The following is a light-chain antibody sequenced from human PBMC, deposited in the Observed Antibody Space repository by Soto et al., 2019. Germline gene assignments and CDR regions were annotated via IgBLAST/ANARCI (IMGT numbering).Light chain of an antibody. J-gene: IGLJ2*01. CDR1: SSDVGGYNY. V-gene: IGLV2-14*01. Sequence: QSALTQPASVSGSPGQSITISCSGTSSDVGGYNYVSWYQQHPGKAPKLIIYGVNNRPSGVSNRFSGSKSGNTASLTISGLQAEDEADYYCSSYTRSSTLVFGGGTKLTVL. CDR3: SSYTRSSTLV. CDR2: GVN.